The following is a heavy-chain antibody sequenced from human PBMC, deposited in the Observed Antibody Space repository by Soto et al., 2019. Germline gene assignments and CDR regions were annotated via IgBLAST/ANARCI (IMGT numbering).Heavy chain of an antibody. CDR2: LKKDGSEK. D-gene: IGHD3-3*01. V-gene: IGHV3-7*01. J-gene: IGHJ4*02. CDR1: GFSFSSYW. CDR3: VRDRGDIWSGTRPFDY. Sequence: GGSLRLSCAASGFSFSSYWMSWVRQAPGKGLEWVANLKKDGSEKKYVASVKGRFTISRDNTKNSLYLEMNSLRVEDTAMYYCVRDRGDIWSGTRPFDYWGLGTLVTVSS.